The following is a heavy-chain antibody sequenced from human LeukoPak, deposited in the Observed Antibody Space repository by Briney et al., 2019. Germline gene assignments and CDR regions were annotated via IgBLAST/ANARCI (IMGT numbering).Heavy chain of an antibody. D-gene: IGHD3-22*01. Sequence: KASETLSLTCTVSGGSISSYYWSWIRQPPGKGLEWIGYIYYSGSTNYNPALKSRVTISVDTSKNQFSLKLSSVTAAETAVYYSARGGVYYDSFFDYWGQGTLVTVSS. CDR3: ARGGVYYDSFFDY. J-gene: IGHJ4*02. CDR2: IYYSGST. V-gene: IGHV4-59*08. CDR1: GGSISSYY.